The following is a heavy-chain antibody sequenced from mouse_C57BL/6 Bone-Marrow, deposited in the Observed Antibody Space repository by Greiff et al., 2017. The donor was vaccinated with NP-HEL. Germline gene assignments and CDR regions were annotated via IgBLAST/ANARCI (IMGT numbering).Heavy chain of an antibody. CDR1: GYAFSSSR. J-gene: IGHJ2*01. D-gene: IGHD4-1*01. CDR2: IYPGDGDT. V-gene: IGHV1-82*01. Sequence: LQQSGPELVKPGASVKISCKASGYAFSSSRMNWVKQRPGKGLEWIGRIYPGDGDTNYHGMFKGKATLTADKSSSTAYMKLSRRASEDAAVYFSARGWKLGRDYWGQGTTLTVSS. CDR3: ARGWKLGRDY.